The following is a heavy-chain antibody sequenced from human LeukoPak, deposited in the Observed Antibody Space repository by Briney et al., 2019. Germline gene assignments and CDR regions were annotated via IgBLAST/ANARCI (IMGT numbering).Heavy chain of an antibody. CDR3: AISTSFQH. CDR1: GGSISSSSYY. V-gene: IGHV4-39*07. CDR2: IYYSGST. Sequence: KPSETLSLTCTVSGGSISSSSYYWGWIRQPPGKGLEWIGSIYYSGSTYYNPSLKSRVTISVDTSKNQFSLKLSSVTAADTAVYYCAISTSFQHWGQGTLVTVSS. J-gene: IGHJ1*01. D-gene: IGHD2-2*01.